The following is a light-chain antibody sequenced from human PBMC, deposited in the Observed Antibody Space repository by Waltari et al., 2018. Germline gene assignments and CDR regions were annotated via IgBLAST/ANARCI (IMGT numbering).Light chain of an antibody. CDR1: TSDIGGYNY. J-gene: IGLJ2*01. V-gene: IGLV2-14*03. CDR3: TSYTTTSTLVL. CDR2: EVT. Sequence: QSALTQPASVSGSPGQSITISCTGTTSDIGGYNYVSWYQQPPGRAPKLMIYEVTERPSGLSLLFSGSKSGNTASPTISGLRAEDEAYYYCTSYTTTSTLVLFGGGTKLTVL.